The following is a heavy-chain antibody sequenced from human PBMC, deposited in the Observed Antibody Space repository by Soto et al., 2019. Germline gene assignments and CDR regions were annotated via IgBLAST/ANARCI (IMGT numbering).Heavy chain of an antibody. D-gene: IGHD1-26*01. Sequence: GGSLRLSCAASGFTVSSNYMSWVRQAPGKGLEWISIIYSAGNTYYADSVKGRFTISRGNSKNTLYLQMNSLGAEDTAVYYCARDFVVGGPTINYYYGMDVSGQGTTVTVSS. V-gene: IGHV3-66*01. CDR3: ARDFVVGGPTINYYYGMDV. CDR2: IYSAGNT. J-gene: IGHJ6*02. CDR1: GFTVSSNY.